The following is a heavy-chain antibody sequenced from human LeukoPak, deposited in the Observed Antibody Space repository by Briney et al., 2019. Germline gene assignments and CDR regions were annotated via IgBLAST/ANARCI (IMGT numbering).Heavy chain of an antibody. Sequence: ASETLSLTCAVYGGSFSGYYWSWIRQPPGKGLEWIGEINHSGSTNYNPSLKSRVTISVDTSKNQFSLKLSSVTAADTAVYNCARDSHPGSNYYDSSGYPKYYFDYWGQGTLVTVSS. CDR1: GGSFSGYY. J-gene: IGHJ4*02. CDR3: ARDSHPGSNYYDSSGYPKYYFDY. D-gene: IGHD3-22*01. V-gene: IGHV4-34*01. CDR2: INHSGST.